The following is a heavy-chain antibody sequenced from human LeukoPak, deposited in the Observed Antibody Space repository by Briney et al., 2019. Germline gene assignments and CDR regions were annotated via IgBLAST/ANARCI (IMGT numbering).Heavy chain of an antibody. Sequence: SETLSLTCAVYGGSFSGYYWSWIRQPPGKGREWIGEINHSGSTNYNPSLKSRVTISVDTSKNQFSLKLSSVTAADTAVYYCARGLRLVVPAANNWFDPWGQGTLVTVSS. CDR1: GGSFSGYY. V-gene: IGHV4-34*01. CDR2: INHSGST. D-gene: IGHD2-2*01. J-gene: IGHJ5*02. CDR3: ARGLRLVVPAANNWFDP.